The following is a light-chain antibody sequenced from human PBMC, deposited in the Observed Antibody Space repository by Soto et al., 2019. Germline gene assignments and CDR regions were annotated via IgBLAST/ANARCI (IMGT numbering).Light chain of an antibody. J-gene: IGLJ2*01. Sequence: QSALTQPASVSGSPGQSITISCTGTSNDVGANNYVSWYQHHPGKAPKILIYEAANRPSGVSHLFSGSKSGNTASLTISGLQAEDEADYFCTSYTSTSTLVFGRGTKLTVL. V-gene: IGLV2-14*01. CDR3: TSYTSTSTLV. CDR2: EAA. CDR1: SNDVGANNY.